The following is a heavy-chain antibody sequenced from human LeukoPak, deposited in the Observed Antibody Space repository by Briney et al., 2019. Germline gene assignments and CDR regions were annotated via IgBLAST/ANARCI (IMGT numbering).Heavy chain of an antibody. D-gene: IGHD1-14*01. CDR1: GGSISSSSYY. CDR3: ARDHRGGDYFDY. Sequence: SETLSPTCTVSGGSISSSSYYWSWIRQPAGKGLEWIGRIYTSGSTNYNPSLKSRVTMSVDTSKNQFSLKLSSVTAADTAVYYCARDHRGGDYFDYWGQGTLVTVSS. J-gene: IGHJ4*02. V-gene: IGHV4-61*02. CDR2: IYTSGST.